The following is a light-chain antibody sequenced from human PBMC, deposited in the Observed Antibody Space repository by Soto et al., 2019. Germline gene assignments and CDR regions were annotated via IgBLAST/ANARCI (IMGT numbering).Light chain of an antibody. V-gene: IGKV1-5*01. Sequence: DIQMTQSPSTLSASVGDRVTITCRASQSMSGTLAWYQQKPGKAPKLLMYDASNLDSGVPSRFSGSASGTEFTLTISSLESDDFATYYCQQYHRYSTFGQGTRVDIK. CDR2: DAS. CDR3: QQYHRYST. J-gene: IGKJ1*01. CDR1: QSMSGT.